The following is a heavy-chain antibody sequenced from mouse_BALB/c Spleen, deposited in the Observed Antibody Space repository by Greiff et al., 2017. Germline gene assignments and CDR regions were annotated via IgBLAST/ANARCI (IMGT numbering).Heavy chain of an antibody. V-gene: IGHV2-4-1*01. CDR1: GFSLTSYG. D-gene: IGHD2-14*01. CDR2: IWSGGST. Sequence: QVQLQQSGPGLVQPSQSLSITCTVSGFSLTSYGVHWVRQSPGKGLEWLGVIWSGGSTDYNAAFISRLSISKDNSKSQVFFKMNSLQADDTAIYYCARKPGYRYDGGYAMDYWGQGTSVTVSS. CDR3: ARKPGYRYDGGYAMDY. J-gene: IGHJ4*01.